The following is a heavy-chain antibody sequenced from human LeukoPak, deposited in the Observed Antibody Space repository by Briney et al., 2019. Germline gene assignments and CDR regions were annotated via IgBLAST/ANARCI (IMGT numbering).Heavy chain of an antibody. CDR1: GCTFSSYG. CDR3: AGGDLRLGELLDY. CDR2: IWYDGSNK. V-gene: IGHV3-33*01. D-gene: IGHD3-16*01. J-gene: IGHJ4*02. Sequence: GRSLRLSCAASGCTFSSYGMHWVRQAPGKGLEWVAVIWYDGSNKYYADSVKGRFTISRDNSKNTLYLQMNSLSAEDTAVYYCAGGDLRLGELLDYWGQGTLVTVSS.